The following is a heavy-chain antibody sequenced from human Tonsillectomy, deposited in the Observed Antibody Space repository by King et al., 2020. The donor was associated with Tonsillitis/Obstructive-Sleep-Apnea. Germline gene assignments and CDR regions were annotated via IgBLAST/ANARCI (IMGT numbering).Heavy chain of an antibody. Sequence: VQLQQWGAGLLKPSETLSLSCAVYGGSFSGYYWSWIRQPPGKGLEWIGEIDHSGSTNYNPSLKSRVTISVDTSKNLFSLKLSSVTAADTAVYYCARASEAFDIWCQGTMVTVSS. CDR1: GGSFSGYY. CDR2: IDHSGST. V-gene: IGHV4-34*01. J-gene: IGHJ3*02. CDR3: ARASEAFDI. D-gene: IGHD6-6*01.